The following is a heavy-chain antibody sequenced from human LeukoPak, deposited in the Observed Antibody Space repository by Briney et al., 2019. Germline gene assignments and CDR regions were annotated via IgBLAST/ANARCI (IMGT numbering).Heavy chain of an antibody. J-gene: IGHJ4*02. CDR3: ARDKNYYDGTDPKYYFDH. V-gene: IGHV1-18*01. CDR1: GYTFATCG. Sequence: GASVKVSCKASGYTFATCGISWVRQAPGQGLEWMGWINVYNGNTNYAQKVQGRVTMTTDTSTSTAYMELRSLRSDDTAVYYCARDKNYYDGTDPKYYFDHWGQGTLVTVSS. D-gene: IGHD3-22*01. CDR2: INVYNGNT.